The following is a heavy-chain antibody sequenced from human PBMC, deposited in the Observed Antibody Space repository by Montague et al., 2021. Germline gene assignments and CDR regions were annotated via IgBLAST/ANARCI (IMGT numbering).Heavy chain of an antibody. D-gene: IGHD3-3*01. CDR1: GFIFNNYV. V-gene: IGHV3-9*01. CDR3: VKDTRDYYPDF. J-gene: IGHJ4*02. Sequence: SLRLSCAAYGFIFNNYVMNWVRQAPGKGLEWVSGINGNSINIDYADSVKGRFTISRDNAKNSLYLQMNSLRAEDTAFYYCVKDTRDYYPDFWGQGILVTVSS. CDR2: INGNSINI.